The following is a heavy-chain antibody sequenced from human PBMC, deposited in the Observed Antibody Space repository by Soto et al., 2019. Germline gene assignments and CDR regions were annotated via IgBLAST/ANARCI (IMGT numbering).Heavy chain of an antibody. CDR3: TLSYGDSYYHYYGMDV. CDR2: IHPGDSDT. V-gene: IGHV5-51*01. Sequence: GESLKISCVGSGFSFSRYTVGWVRQVPGKGLEWMGVIHPGDSDTIYSPSFQGQVTISADKSISTAYLQWSSLKASDTAMYYCTLSYGDSYYHYYGMDVWGQGTTVTVSS. D-gene: IGHD4-17*01. CDR1: GFSFSRYT. J-gene: IGHJ6*02.